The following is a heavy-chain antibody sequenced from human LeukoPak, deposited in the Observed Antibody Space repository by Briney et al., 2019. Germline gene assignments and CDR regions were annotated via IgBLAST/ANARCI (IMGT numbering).Heavy chain of an antibody. CDR3: ARDVGYCSGGSCYRWFAS. D-gene: IGHD2-15*01. V-gene: IGHV3-48*01. J-gene: IGHJ5*01. CDR1: GFTFSLFS. Sequence: GSLRLSCAASGFTFSLFSISWVRQAPGKGLEWVSYISTGSDVIYYADSVRGRFSISRDDASNSVSLQMNSLRADDTAVYYCARDVGYCSGGSCYRWFASWGQGTLVTVSS. CDR2: ISTGSDVI.